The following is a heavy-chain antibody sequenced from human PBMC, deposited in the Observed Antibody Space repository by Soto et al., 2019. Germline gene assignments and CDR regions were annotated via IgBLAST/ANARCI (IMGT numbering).Heavy chain of an antibody. CDR1: GYTFSNYA. D-gene: IGHD3-22*01. J-gene: IGHJ4*02. CDR2: VSPYNGIA. CDR3: ARGISLIMAAPGY. Sequence: ASVKVSCKTSGYTFSNYAISWVRQTPGQGLEWMGWVSPYNGIANYTQKFQGRVTMTTDTSTATAHMELTSLRSDDTAMYYCARGISLIMAAPGYWGQGTLVTVSS. V-gene: IGHV1-18*04.